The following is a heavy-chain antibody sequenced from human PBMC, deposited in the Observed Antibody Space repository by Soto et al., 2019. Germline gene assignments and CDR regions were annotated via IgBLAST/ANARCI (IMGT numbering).Heavy chain of an antibody. D-gene: IGHD2-21*02. V-gene: IGHV3-74*01. CDR3: VRDQANCGGDCYTNLFDP. J-gene: IGHJ5*02. CDR1: GFTFSSHW. CDR2: INSDGSST. Sequence: EVQLVESGGGLTQPGGSLRLACAASGFTFSSHWMHWVRQAPGKGPVWVSRINSDGSSTNYADSVKGRLTISRDNAKNSLYPQMTSLRAEDMAVYYCVRDQANCGGDCYTNLFDPWGQGTLVPVSS.